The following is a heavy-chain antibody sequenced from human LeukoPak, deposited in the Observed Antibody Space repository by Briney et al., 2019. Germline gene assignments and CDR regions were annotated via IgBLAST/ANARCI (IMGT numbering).Heavy chain of an antibody. Sequence: GSLRLSCAASGFIFDDYDMSWIRQPPGKGLEWIGYIYYTGTTNYNPSLKSRVTISVDTSKNQFSLKLSSVTAADTAEYYCARTLPYCRTTSCYDYWGQGTLVIVSS. CDR2: IYYTGTT. D-gene: IGHD2-2*01. J-gene: IGHJ4*02. CDR1: GFIFDDYD. V-gene: IGHV4-59*01. CDR3: ARTLPYCRTTSCYDY.